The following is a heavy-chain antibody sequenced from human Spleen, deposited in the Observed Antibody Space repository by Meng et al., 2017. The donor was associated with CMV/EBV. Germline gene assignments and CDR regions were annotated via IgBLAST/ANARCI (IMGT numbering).Heavy chain of an antibody. Sequence: LTEISIHWVRHAPGKGFESMGGFDPKDGETRYAQKFQGRVTLTEDTSADTAYMELSSLRSEDTAVYYCATSLSGYCSRTSCFGWFDPWGQGTLVTVSS. CDR1: LTEIS. J-gene: IGHJ5*02. CDR3: ATSLSGYCSRTSCFGWFDP. CDR2: FDPKDGET. V-gene: IGHV1-24*01. D-gene: IGHD2-2*01.